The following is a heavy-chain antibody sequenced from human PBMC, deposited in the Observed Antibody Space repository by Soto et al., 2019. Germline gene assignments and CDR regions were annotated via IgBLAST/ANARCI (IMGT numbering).Heavy chain of an antibody. CDR2: IIPILGIA. CDR3: ARVVTDYYYYMDV. J-gene: IGHJ6*03. Sequence: QVQLVQSGAEVKKPGSSVKVSCKASGGTFSSYTISWVRQAPGQGLEWMGRIIPILGIANYAQKFQGRVTITADKSTSTAYMELSSMRSEDTAVYYCARVVTDYYYYMDVWGKGTTVTVSS. D-gene: IGHD3-22*01. CDR1: GGTFSSYT. V-gene: IGHV1-69*02.